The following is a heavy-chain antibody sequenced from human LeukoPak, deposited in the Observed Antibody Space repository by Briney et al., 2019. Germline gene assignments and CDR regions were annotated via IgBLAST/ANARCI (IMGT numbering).Heavy chain of an antibody. J-gene: IGHJ6*04. Sequence: GGSLRLSCAASGFTFSSYAMSWVRQAPGKGLEWVSAISGSGGSTYYADSLKGRLTISRDKAKKSLYLQMNSLRAEDTAVYYCAELGITMVGGVWGKGTTVTISS. CDR1: GFTFSSYA. CDR2: ISGSGGST. V-gene: IGHV3-23*01. CDR3: AELGITMVGGV. D-gene: IGHD3-10*02.